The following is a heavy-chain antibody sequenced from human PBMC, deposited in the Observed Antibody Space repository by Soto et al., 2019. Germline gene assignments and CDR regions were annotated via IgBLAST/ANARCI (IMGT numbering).Heavy chain of an antibody. CDR2: IYHSGST. CDR1: GGSIGSGGYS. J-gene: IGHJ4*02. V-gene: IGHV4-30-2*01. Sequence: SETLSLTCAVSGGSIGSGGYSWRWIRQPPGKGLEWIGYIYHSGSTYYNPSLKSRVTISVDRSKNQFSLKLSSVTAADTAVYYCARVGYDSSGYSYYFDYWGQGTLVTVSS. D-gene: IGHD3-22*01. CDR3: ARVGYDSSGYSYYFDY.